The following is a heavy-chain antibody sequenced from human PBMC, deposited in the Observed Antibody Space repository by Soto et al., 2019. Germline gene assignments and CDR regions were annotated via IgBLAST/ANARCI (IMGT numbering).Heavy chain of an antibody. CDR2: IYYSGST. D-gene: IGHD1-1*01. CDR1: GGSISSYY. J-gene: IGHJ4*02. V-gene: IGHV4-59*08. CDR3: ARRYGYSFDY. Sequence: SETLSLTCTVSGGSISSYYWSWIRQPPGKGLEWIGYIYYSGSTNYNPSLKSRVTISVDTSKNQFSLKLSSVTAADTAIYYCARRYGYSFDYWGQGTLVTVSS.